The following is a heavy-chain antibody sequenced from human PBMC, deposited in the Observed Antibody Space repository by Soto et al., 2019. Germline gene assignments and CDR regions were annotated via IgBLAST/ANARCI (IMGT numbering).Heavy chain of an antibody. J-gene: IGHJ4*02. CDR3: ANGYGSTI. CDR1: GFTFSSYG. Sequence: GGSLRLSCAASGFTFSSYGMNWVRQASGKGLEWVSSISSSGSYIYYADSVKGRFTISRDNAKDSLYLQMNSLRAEDTAVYYCANGYGSTIWGQGTLVTVSS. D-gene: IGHD3-10*01. CDR2: ISSSGSYI. V-gene: IGHV3-21*01.